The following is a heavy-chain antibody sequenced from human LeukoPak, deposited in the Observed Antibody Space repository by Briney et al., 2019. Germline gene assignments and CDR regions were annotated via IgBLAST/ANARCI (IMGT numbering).Heavy chain of an antibody. D-gene: IGHD3-10*01. CDR2: IIPIFGTA. Sequence: SVKVSCKASGGTFSSYAISWVRQAPGQGLEWMGGIIPIFGTANYAQKFQGRVTITADESTSTAYMELSSLRSEDTAVYYCARRTHYGSGSYYGEYYFDYWGREPWSPSPQ. CDR1: GGTFSSYA. V-gene: IGHV1-69*13. CDR3: ARRTHYGSGSYYGEYYFDY. J-gene: IGHJ4*02.